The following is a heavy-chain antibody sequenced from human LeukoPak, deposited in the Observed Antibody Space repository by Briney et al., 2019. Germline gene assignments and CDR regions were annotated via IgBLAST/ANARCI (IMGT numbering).Heavy chain of an antibody. Sequence: PGGSLRLSCAASGFAFSGSTVHWVRRAPGKGLEWVGRIRSKPSSYATVYAESVKGRFTISRDDSKNTAYLQMNSLKTEDTAVYYCSSGTDYYDYGMDVWGQGTTITVS. J-gene: IGHJ6*02. CDR3: SSGTDYYDYGMDV. V-gene: IGHV3-73*01. CDR2: IRSKPSSYAT. CDR1: GFAFSGST. D-gene: IGHD1-26*01.